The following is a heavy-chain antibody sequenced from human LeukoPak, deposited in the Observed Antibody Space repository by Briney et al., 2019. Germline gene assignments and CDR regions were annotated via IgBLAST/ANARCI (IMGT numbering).Heavy chain of an antibody. J-gene: IGHJ4*02. CDR3: AKDTPLSSGSDQVDYFDY. CDR1: GFTFSSYG. Sequence: GGSLRLSCAASGFTFSSYGMHWVRQAPGKGLEWVAVISYDGSNKYYADSAKGRFTIPRDNSKNTLYLQMNSLRAEDTAVYYCAKDTPLSSGSDQVDYFDYWGQGTLVTVSS. D-gene: IGHD3-10*01. V-gene: IGHV3-30*18. CDR2: ISYDGSNK.